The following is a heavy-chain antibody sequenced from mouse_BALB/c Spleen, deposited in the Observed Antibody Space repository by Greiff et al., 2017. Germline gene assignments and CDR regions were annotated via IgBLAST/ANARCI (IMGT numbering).Heavy chain of an antibody. CDR1: GFTFSNYW. CDR2: IRLKSNNYAT. CDR3: TPLYYGSSYGYFDV. D-gene: IGHD1-1*01. V-gene: IGHV6-6*02. J-gene: IGHJ1*01. Sequence: EVKVEESGGGLVQPGGSMKLSCVASGFTFSNYWMNWVRQSPEKGLEWVAEIRLKSNNYATHYAESVKGRFTISRDDSKSSVYLQMNNLRAEDTGIYYCTPLYYGSSYGYFDVWGAGTTVTVSS.